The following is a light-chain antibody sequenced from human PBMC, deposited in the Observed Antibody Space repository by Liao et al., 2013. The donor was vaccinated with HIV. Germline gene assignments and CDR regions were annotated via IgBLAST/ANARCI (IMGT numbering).Light chain of an antibody. V-gene: IGLV3-21*04. CDR1: NIGTKS. J-gene: IGLJ1*01. Sequence: SHELTQPPSVSVAPGKTARISCGGNNIGTKSVHWYQQKPGQAPVLVMYYDSDRPSGIPERFSGSNSGNTATLTISRVEAGDEADYYCQVYDSSSDHQRVFGTGTKVTVL. CDR2: YDS. CDR3: QVYDSSSDHQRV.